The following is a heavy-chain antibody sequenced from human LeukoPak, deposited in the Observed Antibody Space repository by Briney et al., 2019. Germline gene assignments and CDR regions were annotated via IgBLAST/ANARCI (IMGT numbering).Heavy chain of an antibody. D-gene: IGHD5-18*01. V-gene: IGHV3-48*04. Sequence: GGSLRLSCAASGFTFSRYWMSWVRQAPGKGLEWVSYISSSGSTIYYADSVKGRFTISRDNAKNSLYLQMNSLRAEDTAVYYCARDPYSYGMFDYWGQGTLVTVSS. CDR2: ISSSGSTI. CDR1: GFTFSRYW. CDR3: ARDPYSYGMFDY. J-gene: IGHJ4*02.